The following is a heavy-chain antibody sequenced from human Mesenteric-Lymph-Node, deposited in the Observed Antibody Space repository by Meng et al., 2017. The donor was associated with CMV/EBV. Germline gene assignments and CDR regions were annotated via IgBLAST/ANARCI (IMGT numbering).Heavy chain of an antibody. CDR2: INHSGST. V-gene: IGHV4-34*01. CDR3: ARHQRWLKSEGGFNY. CDR1: GGSFSGYY. D-gene: IGHD4-23*01. J-gene: IGHJ4*02. Sequence: QVQLQPWGVGLLKPSEPLSLTCAVYGGSFSGYYWSWIRQPPGKGLEWIGEINHSGSTNYNPSLKSRVTISVDTSKNQFSLKLSSVTAADTAVYYCARHQRWLKSEGGFNYWGQGTLVTVSS.